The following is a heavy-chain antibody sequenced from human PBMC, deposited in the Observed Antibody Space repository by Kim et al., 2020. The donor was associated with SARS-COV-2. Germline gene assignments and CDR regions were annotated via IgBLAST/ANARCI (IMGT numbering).Heavy chain of an antibody. CDR3: AREASHGTSYFDS. D-gene: IGHD1-1*01. J-gene: IGHJ4*02. CDR2: IKQDGSEK. V-gene: IGHV3-7*01. Sequence: GGSLRLSCAASGFTFSSYGMSWVRQAPGKGLEWVANIKQDGSEKYYVDSVKGRFTISRDNAKNSLYLQMNSLRAEDTAVYYCAREASHGTSYFDSWGQGTLVTVSS. CDR1: GFTFSSYG.